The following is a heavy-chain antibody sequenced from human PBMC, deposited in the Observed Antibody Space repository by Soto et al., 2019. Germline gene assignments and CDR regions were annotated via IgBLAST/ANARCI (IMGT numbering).Heavy chain of an antibody. D-gene: IGHD3-16*01. CDR2: IYYSGST. J-gene: IGHJ4*02. V-gene: IGHV4-59*01. CDR1: GGSISSYY. CDR3: ARDRFGAGFDF. Sequence: QGQLQESGPGLVKPSETLSLTCPVSGGSISSYYWSWILQPPVKGLEWIGYIYYSGSTNYNPALKSRVTISVDTSKNQFSLKLSALTAADTAVYYCARDRFGAGFDFWGQSTLVTVPS.